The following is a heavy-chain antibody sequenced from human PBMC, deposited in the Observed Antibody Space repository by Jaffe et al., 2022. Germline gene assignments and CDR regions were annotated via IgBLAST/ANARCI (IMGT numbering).Heavy chain of an antibody. J-gene: IGHJ4*02. CDR1: GGSISSGSYY. D-gene: IGHD1-26*01. V-gene: IGHV4-61*02. CDR3: ARDDFWRSGSYDY. CDR2: IYTSGST. Sequence: QVQLQESGPGLVKPSQTLSLTCTVSGGSISSGSYYWSWIRQPAGKGLEWIGRIYTSGSTNYNPSLKSRVTISVDTSKNQFSLKLSSVTAADTAVYYCARDDFWRSGSYDYWGQGTLVTVSS.